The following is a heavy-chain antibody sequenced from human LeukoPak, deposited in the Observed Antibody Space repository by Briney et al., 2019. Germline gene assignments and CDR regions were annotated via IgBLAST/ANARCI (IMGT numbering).Heavy chain of an antibody. J-gene: IGHJ4*02. D-gene: IGHD3-22*01. CDR1: GYTFTGYY. CDR3: ATVRDYYDSSGPLTTEL. V-gene: IGHV1-2*02. Sequence: ASVKVSCKASGYTFTGYYVHWVRQAPGQGLEWMGWISPNSGGTNYAQKFQGRVTMTRDTSISTAYMELSRLRSDDTAVYYCATVRDYYDSSGPLTTELWGQGTLVTVSS. CDR2: ISPNSGGT.